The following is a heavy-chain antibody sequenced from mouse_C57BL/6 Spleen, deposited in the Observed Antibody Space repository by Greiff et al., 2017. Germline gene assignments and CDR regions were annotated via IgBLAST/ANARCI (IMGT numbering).Heavy chain of an antibody. CDR1: GYTFTSYW. CDR3: ARDTNYYGSSTGYFDV. CDR2: IDPSDSYT. V-gene: IGHV1-59*01. J-gene: IGHJ1*03. Sequence: QVQLQQPGAELVRPGTSVKLSCKASGYTFTSYWMHWVKQRPGQGLEWIGVIDPSDSYTNYNQKFKGKATLTVDTSSSTAYMQLSSLTSEDSAVYYCARDTNYYGSSTGYFDVWGTGTTVTVSS. D-gene: IGHD1-1*01.